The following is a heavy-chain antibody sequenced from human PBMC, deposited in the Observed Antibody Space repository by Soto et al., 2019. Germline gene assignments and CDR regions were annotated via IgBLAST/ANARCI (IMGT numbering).Heavy chain of an antibody. CDR1: GFTFSSYA. Sequence: GGSLRLSYESSGFTFSSYAIHWVRQAPGKGLEWVAVIPYDGSNKYYADSVKGRFTISRDNSKNTLYLQINSLRAEDTAVYYCARLGGGIDYWGQGTLVTVSS. V-gene: IGHV3-30-3*01. CDR3: ARLGGGIDY. D-gene: IGHD2-15*01. CDR2: IPYDGSNK. J-gene: IGHJ4*02.